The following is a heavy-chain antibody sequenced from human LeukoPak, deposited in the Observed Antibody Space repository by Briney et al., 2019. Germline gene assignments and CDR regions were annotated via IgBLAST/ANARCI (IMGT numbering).Heavy chain of an antibody. V-gene: IGHV1-18*01. CDR1: GYTFTSYG. CDR2: ISAYNGNT. CDR3: ARDLTVATMGGDWFDP. J-gene: IGHJ5*02. Sequence: ASVKVSCKASGYTFTSYGISWVRQAPGQGLEWMGWISAYNGNTNYAQKLQGRVTMTTDTSTSTAYMELRSLRSDHTAVYYCARDLTVATMGGDWFDPWGQGTLVTVSS. D-gene: IGHD5-12*01.